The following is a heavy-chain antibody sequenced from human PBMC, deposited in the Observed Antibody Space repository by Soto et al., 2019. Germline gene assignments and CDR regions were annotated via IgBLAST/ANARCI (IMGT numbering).Heavy chain of an antibody. V-gene: IGHV4-34*01. CDR1: GGSLNGCY. J-gene: IGHJ4*02. Sequence: SETLSLPCAVSGGSLNGCYWCWHRHPPWKGLEWIGEINHSGSTNYNPSLKSRVTISVDTSKNQFSLKLSSVTAADTAVYYCARGKLSDYVWGSYRYHVDYWGQGTVVT. D-gene: IGHD3-16*02. CDR2: INHSGST. CDR3: ARGKLSDYVWGSYRYHVDY.